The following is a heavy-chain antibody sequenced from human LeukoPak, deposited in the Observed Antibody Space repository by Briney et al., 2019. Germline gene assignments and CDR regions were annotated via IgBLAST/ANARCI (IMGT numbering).Heavy chain of an antibody. CDR1: GYTFTGYY. CDR3: ARQTRLICSSTSCFDFDY. D-gene: IGHD2-2*01. V-gene: IGHV1-2*02. CDR2: INPNSGDT. J-gene: IGHJ4*02. Sequence: GASVKVSCKASGYTFTGYYMHWVRQAPGQGFEWMGWINPNSGDTNYAQKFQGRVTMTTDTSTSTAYMELRSLRSDDTAVYYCARQTRLICSSTSCFDFDYWGQGTLVTVSS.